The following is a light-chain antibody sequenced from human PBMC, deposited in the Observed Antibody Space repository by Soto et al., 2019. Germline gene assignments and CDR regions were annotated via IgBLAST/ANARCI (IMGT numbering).Light chain of an antibody. V-gene: IGLV4-69*01. CDR1: SGHSTYA. J-gene: IGLJ2*01. CDR3: QTWGTAIHDVV. Sequence: QPVLTQSPSASASLGASVKLTCTLSSGHSTYAIAWHQQQPEKGPRYLMKLNSDGSHSKGDGIPDRFSGSSSGAERHLTISSLQSEDEAHYYCQTWGTAIHDVVFGGGTKLTVL. CDR2: LNSDGSH.